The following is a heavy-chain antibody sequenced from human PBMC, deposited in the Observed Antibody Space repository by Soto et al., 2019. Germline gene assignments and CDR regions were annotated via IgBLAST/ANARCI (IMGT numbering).Heavy chain of an antibody. J-gene: IGHJ4*02. D-gene: IGHD2-15*01. V-gene: IGHV3-13*04. Sequence: GGSLRLSCEASGFTFSKFDMHWVRQPTGKGLEWVSTIGISGDTYYAVSVKGSFTISRDNAKNSLSLQMNSLRAGDTALYFCARGQEVGAHFFDSWGQRTHVTVS. CDR2: IGISGDT. CDR3: ARGQEVGAHFFDS. CDR1: GFTFSKFD.